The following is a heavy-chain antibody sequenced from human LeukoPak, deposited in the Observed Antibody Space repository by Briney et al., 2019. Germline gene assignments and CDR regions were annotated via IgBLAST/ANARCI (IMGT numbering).Heavy chain of an antibody. V-gene: IGHV4-59*01. J-gene: IGHJ4*02. Sequence: SETLSLTCAVSGGSISRYYWSWIRQPPGKGLEWLAYISYSGSTNYNPSLKSRVTISVDTSKNQFSLKLSSVTAADTAVYYCARDADTSSHFDYWGQGTLVTVSS. CDR2: ISYSGST. CDR3: ARDADTSSHFDY. CDR1: GGSISRYY. D-gene: IGHD2-2*01.